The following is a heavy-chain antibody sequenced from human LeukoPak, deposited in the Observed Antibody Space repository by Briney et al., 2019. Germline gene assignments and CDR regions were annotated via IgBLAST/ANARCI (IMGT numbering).Heavy chain of an antibody. V-gene: IGHV3-23*01. CDR3: AKERVRCSSASCYPDAFDI. J-gene: IGHJ3*02. D-gene: IGHD2-2*01. Sequence: GGSLRLSCAASGFTFNNYAMNWVRLAPGKGLEWVSAISGNGGSAYYTDSVKGRFTISRDTFGDTLYLQMNSLRADDTAMYYCAKERVRCSSASCYPDAFDIWGQGTMVTVSS. CDR1: GFTFNNYA. CDR2: ISGNGGSA.